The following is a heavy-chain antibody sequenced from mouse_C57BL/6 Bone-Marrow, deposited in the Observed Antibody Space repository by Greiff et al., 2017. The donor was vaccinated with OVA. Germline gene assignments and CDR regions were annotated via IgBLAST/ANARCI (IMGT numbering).Heavy chain of an antibody. CDR2: IYPGDGDT. Sequence: VQLQQSGPELVKPGASVKISCKASGYAFSSSWMNWVKQRPGKGLEWIGRIYPGDGDTNYNGKFKGKATLTAATSSSTAYMQLSSLTSEDSAVYICARDYYGGSYVDYWGQGTTLTVSS. V-gene: IGHV1-82*01. CDR1: GYAFSSSW. J-gene: IGHJ2*01. CDR3: ARDYYGGSYVDY. D-gene: IGHD1-1*01.